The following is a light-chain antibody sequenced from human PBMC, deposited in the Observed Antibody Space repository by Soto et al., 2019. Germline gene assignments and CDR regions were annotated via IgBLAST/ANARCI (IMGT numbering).Light chain of an antibody. CDR2: DAS. V-gene: IGKV1-5*01. CDR3: QQYKSYSPWT. Sequence: DIQMTQSPSTLSASVGDRVTITCRASQSISSWLAWYQQKPGKAPKLLIYDASSLESGVPSRFSGSGSGTEFTLTISSLQPDDFATYYCQQYKSYSPWTFGQGNKVEIK. CDR1: QSISSW. J-gene: IGKJ1*01.